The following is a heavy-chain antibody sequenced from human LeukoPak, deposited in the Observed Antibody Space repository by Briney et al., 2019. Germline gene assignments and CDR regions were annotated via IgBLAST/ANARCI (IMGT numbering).Heavy chain of an antibody. CDR2: IFYSGYT. Sequence: SETLSLTCTVSGDSISSYYWSWIRQPPGKGLEWIGNIFYSGYTNYNPSLKSRVTISVDTSKNQFSLKLSSVTAADTAVYYCASHSSGWKGDYWGQGTLVTVSS. CDR1: GDSISSYY. D-gene: IGHD6-19*01. CDR3: ASHSSGWKGDY. V-gene: IGHV4-59*12. J-gene: IGHJ4*02.